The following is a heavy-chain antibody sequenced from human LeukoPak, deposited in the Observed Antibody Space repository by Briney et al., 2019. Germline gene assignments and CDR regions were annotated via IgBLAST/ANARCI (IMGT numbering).Heavy chain of an antibody. V-gene: IGHV3-23*01. CDR2: ISGSGGST. CDR3: AKFQEDILTGYYSVGVDY. J-gene: IGHJ4*02. D-gene: IGHD3-9*01. Sequence: GGSLRLSCAASGFTFSSYAMSCVRQAPGKGLEWVSAISGSGGSTYYADSVKGRFTISRDNSKNTLYLQMNSLRAEDTAVYYCAKFQEDILTGYYSVGVDYWGQGTLVTVSS. CDR1: GFTFSSYA.